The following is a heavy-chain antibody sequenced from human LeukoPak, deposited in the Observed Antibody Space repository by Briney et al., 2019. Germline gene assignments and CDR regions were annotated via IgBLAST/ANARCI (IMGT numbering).Heavy chain of an antibody. V-gene: IGHV3-7*01. CDR3: ARLPKSGSYYNTFNP. Sequence: PGGSLRLSCAASGFTFNTYWMSWVRQAPGKGLEWVANIKQDGSEKYYVDSVEGRFTISRENARNSLYLQMNSLRAEDTAVYYCARLPKSGSYYNTFNPWGQGSLATVYS. D-gene: IGHD3-10*01. CDR2: IKQDGSEK. CDR1: GFTFNTYW. J-gene: IGHJ5*02.